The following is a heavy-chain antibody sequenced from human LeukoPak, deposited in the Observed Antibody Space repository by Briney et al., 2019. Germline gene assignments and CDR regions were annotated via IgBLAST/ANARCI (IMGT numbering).Heavy chain of an antibody. J-gene: IGHJ4*02. Sequence: SLRLSCAASRVTFTSDGMHWVRQAPGKGLEWVAFIRYDGSNKYYADSVKGRFTISRDSPKNRLYLHMNSLRAEDTAVYYCAKDFDYWGQGTLVTVSS. CDR2: IRYDGSNK. CDR1: RVTFTSDG. V-gene: IGHV3-30*02. CDR3: AKDFDY.